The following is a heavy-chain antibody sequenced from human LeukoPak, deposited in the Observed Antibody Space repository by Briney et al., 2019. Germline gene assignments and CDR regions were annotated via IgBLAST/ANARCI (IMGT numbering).Heavy chain of an antibody. CDR2: ISAYNGNT. Sequence: ASVKVSCKASGYTFTSYGISWVRQAPGQGLEWMGWISAYNGNTNYAQKLQGRVTMTTDTSTSTAYMELRSLRSDDTAVYYCARVVGLAYYYDSSGYSDAFDIWGQGTMVTVSS. V-gene: IGHV1-18*01. CDR3: ARVVGLAYYYDSSGYSDAFDI. J-gene: IGHJ3*02. CDR1: GYTFTSYG. D-gene: IGHD3-22*01.